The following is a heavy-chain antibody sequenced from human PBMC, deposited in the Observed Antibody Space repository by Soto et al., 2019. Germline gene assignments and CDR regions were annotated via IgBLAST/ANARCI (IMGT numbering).Heavy chain of an antibody. J-gene: IGHJ4*02. CDR3: ARRFCRGGSCYSSFDY. V-gene: IGHV4-59*08. Sequence: NPSETLSLTCSVSGGSVNSYDWSWIRQPPGKELEWIGYIYNSGGTDYNPSLKSRVTISEDTSKNQFSLKLTSVTATDTAVYYCARRFCRGGSCYSSFDYWGQGTLVTVSS. CDR2: IYNSGGT. D-gene: IGHD2-15*01. CDR1: GGSVNSYD.